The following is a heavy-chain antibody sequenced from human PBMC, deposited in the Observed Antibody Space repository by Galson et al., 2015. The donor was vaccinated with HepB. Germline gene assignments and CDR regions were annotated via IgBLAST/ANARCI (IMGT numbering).Heavy chain of an antibody. D-gene: IGHD1-26*01. CDR3: ARGGWWGLPHDAFDI. CDR1: GFTFTTYV. CDR2: IWYDGNNK. V-gene: IGHV3-33*01. J-gene: IGHJ3*02. Sequence: SLRLSCAASGFTFTTYVIHWVRQAPGKGLEWVAVIWYDGNNKNYADSVKGRFTVSRDNSKNTLYLQMNSLRAEDTAVYYCARGGWWGLPHDAFDIWGQGTMVIVSS.